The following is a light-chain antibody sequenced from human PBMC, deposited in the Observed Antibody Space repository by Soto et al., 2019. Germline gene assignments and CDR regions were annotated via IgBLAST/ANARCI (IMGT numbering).Light chain of an antibody. CDR1: QSVSSN. V-gene: IGKV3-15*01. CDR2: GAS. Sequence: EIVMTQSPAALSVSPGERATLSCRASQSVSSNLAWYQQKPGQAPRLLIYGASTSATGIPARFSGIWSGTELTLTISSLQSEDCAVYYCQQYNNWPPYTFGQGTKLEIK. CDR3: QQYNNWPPYT. J-gene: IGKJ2*01.